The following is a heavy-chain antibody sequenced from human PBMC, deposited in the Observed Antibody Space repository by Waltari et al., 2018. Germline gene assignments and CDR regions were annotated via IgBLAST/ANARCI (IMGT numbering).Heavy chain of an antibody. D-gene: IGHD5-18*01. V-gene: IGHV4-31*03. J-gene: IGHJ4*02. CDR3: ARERGQLWLDY. CDR2: IYYSGGT. CDR1: GGSISSGGYY. Sequence: QVQLQESGPGLVKPSQTLSLTCTVSGGSISSGGYYWSWIRQHPGKGLGWIGYIYYSGGTYYNPSLKSRVTISVDTSHNQCSLKRSSVTAADTAVYYCARERGQLWLDYWGQGTLVTVSS.